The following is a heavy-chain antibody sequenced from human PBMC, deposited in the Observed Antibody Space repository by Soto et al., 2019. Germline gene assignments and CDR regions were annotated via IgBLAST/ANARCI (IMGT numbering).Heavy chain of an antibody. J-gene: IGHJ5*02. CDR1: GESFRGYY. CDR3: ARVRLHTLTGYYSRRSCRLDP. CDR2: INHSGSN. V-gene: IGHV4-34*01. Sequence: SVTLLLSCAVFGESFRGYYWRWSRRPPGKGLEVIGEINHSGSNNYNPSLKSRVTISVDTSKNQFSLKLSSVTAADTAVYYCARVRLHTLTGYYSRRSCRLDPWGQGTLVTVS. D-gene: IGHD3-9*01.